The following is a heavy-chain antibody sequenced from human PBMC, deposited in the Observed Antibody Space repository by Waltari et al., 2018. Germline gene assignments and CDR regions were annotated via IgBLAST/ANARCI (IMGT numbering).Heavy chain of an antibody. Sequence: QVQLVQSGSELKKPGASVKVSCKASGYTFTNYVMNWVRQAPGQGLEWMGGIIPIFGTANYAQKFQGRVTITADESTSTAYMELSSLRSEDTAVYYCAREAQLSYDSSGYYQFDIWGQGTMVTVSS. CDR2: IIPIFGTA. CDR3: AREAQLSYDSSGYYQFDI. J-gene: IGHJ3*02. CDR1: GYTFTNYV. V-gene: IGHV1-69*01. D-gene: IGHD3-22*01.